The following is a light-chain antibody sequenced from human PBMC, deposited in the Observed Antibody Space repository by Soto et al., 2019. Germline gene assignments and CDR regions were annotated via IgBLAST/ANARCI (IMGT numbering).Light chain of an antibody. CDR1: QSISSW. Sequence: DIQMTQSPSTLSASVGDRVTITCRASQSISSWLAWYQQKPGKAPKLLIYDASSLESGVPSRFSGSGSGTEFYLTISSLQPDDFATYYCQQYNNYWTFGQGTRVEIK. CDR2: DAS. V-gene: IGKV1-5*01. CDR3: QQYNNYWT. J-gene: IGKJ1*01.